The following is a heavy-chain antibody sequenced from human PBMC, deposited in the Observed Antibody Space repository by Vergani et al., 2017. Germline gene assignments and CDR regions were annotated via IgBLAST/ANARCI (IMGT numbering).Heavy chain of an antibody. D-gene: IGHD3-22*01. Sequence: QLQLQESGPGLVKPSETLSLTCTVSGYSISSGYYWGWIRQPPGKGLEWIGSIYHSGSTYYNPSLKSRVTISVDTSKNQFSLKLSSVTAADTAVYYCARDNTMIVVVTKGLGLVNYWGQGTLVTVSS. CDR2: IYHSGST. V-gene: IGHV4-38-2*02. J-gene: IGHJ4*02. CDR3: ARDNTMIVVVTKGLGLVNY. CDR1: GYSISSGYY.